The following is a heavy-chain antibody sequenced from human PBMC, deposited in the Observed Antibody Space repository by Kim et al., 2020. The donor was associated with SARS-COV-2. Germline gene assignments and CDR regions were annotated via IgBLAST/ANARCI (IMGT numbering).Heavy chain of an antibody. CDR3: ARGGLRDYDSSGYYGY. Sequence: SETLSLTCAGYGGSFSGYYWSWIRQPPGKGLEWIGEINHSGSTNYNPSLKSRVTISVDTSKNQFSLKLSSVTAADTAVYYCARGGLRDYDSSGYYGYWGQGTLVTVSS. V-gene: IGHV4-34*01. CDR1: GGSFSGYY. D-gene: IGHD3-22*01. J-gene: IGHJ4*02. CDR2: INHSGST.